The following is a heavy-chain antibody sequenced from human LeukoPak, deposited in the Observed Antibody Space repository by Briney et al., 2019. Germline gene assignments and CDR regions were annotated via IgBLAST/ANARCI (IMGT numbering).Heavy chain of an antibody. Sequence: SETLSLTCTVSGGSISSSTYYWGWIRQPSGKGLEWIGSVHYSRSTYYNPSLKSRVAISLDTSKNQFSLRLSSVTAADTAVYFCARHAYSGYVQRPLDYWGQGTLVTVSS. V-gene: IGHV4-39*01. D-gene: IGHD5-12*01. J-gene: IGHJ4*02. CDR2: VHYSRST. CDR3: ARHAYSGYVQRPLDY. CDR1: GGSISSSTYY.